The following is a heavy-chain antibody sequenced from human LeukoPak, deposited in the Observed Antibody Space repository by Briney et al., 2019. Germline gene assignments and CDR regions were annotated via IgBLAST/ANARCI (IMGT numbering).Heavy chain of an antibody. CDR1: GFTFSSYA. Sequence: GGSLRLSCAASGFTFSSYAMSWVRQAPGKGLEWVANIKQDGSEKYYVDSVKGRFTISRDNAKNSLYLQMNSLRAEDTAVYYCAREYYDILTGYSRIYFDYWGQGTLVTVSS. CDR2: IKQDGSEK. V-gene: IGHV3-7*03. D-gene: IGHD3-9*01. CDR3: AREYYDILTGYSRIYFDY. J-gene: IGHJ4*02.